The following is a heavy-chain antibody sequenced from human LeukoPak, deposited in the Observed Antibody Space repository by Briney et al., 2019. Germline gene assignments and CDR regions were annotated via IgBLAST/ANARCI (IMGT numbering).Heavy chain of an antibody. J-gene: IGHJ1*01. CDR3: AKDPTSGWYDYFRH. Sequence: QTGGSLRLSCAASGFTLSSYGMHWVRQAPGRGLEWVAYIRYDGSNKYYADSVKRRYTISRDNSKHTLYLQMNNLRAQHAAVFYCAKDPTSGWYDYFRHWGQGTPGSVSS. CDR1: GFTLSSYG. D-gene: IGHD6-19*01. V-gene: IGHV3-30*02. CDR2: IRYDGSNK.